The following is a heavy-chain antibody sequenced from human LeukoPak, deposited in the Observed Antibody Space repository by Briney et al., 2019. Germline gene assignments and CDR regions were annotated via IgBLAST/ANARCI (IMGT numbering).Heavy chain of an antibody. V-gene: IGHV4-59*08. CDR2: IYYSGST. Sequence: SETLSLTCTVSGGSISSYYWSWIRQPPGKGLEWIGYIYYSGSTNYNPSLKSRVTISVDTSKNQFSLKLSSVTAADTAVYYCARREYYFDYWGQGTLVTVSS. CDR3: ARREYYFDY. CDR1: GGSISSYY. D-gene: IGHD3-10*01. J-gene: IGHJ4*02.